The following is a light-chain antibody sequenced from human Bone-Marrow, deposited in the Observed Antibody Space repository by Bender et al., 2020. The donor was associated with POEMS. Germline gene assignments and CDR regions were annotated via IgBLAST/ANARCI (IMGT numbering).Light chain of an antibody. CDR1: SSDVGRYNF. Sequence: QSALTQPASVSGSPGQSITISCNGTSSDVGRYNFVSWHQQHPGKTPKLMIFDVHNRPSGVSYRFSGSKSGNTASLTISGLQAEDEADYYCASPTVYNTHVFGTGTKVTVL. V-gene: IGLV2-14*03. CDR2: DVH. J-gene: IGLJ1*01. CDR3: ASPTVYNTHV.